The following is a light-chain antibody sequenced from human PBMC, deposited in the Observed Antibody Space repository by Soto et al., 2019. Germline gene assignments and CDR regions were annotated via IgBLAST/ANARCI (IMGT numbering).Light chain of an antibody. J-gene: IGLJ2*01. CDR3: SSYADNNLL. CDR2: EVS. CDR1: SSDVGGYNY. V-gene: IGLV2-8*01. Sequence: QSALTQPPSASGSPGQSVTISCTGTSSDVGGYNYVSWHQQHPGKAPKLMIFEVSKRPSGVPDRFSGSKSGNTASLTVSGLQAEDEADYYCSSYADNNLLFGGGTKLTVL.